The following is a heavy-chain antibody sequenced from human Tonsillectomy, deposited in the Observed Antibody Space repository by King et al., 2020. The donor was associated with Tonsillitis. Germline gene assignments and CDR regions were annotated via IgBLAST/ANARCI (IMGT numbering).Heavy chain of an antibody. D-gene: IGHD6-6*01. J-gene: IGHJ4*01. CDR2: IYWDDDK. CDR1: GFSLSTXGVG. V-gene: IGHV2-5*02. Sequence: ITLQESGPTLVKPTQTLTLTCSFSGFSLSTXGVGVGWIRQPPGKALEWLARIYWDDDKRYSPSLKSRLTITKDTSKNQVVLTMTNMDPVDTATYYCAXGXXYSSXXPYYXDYWXXGTLVTVXS. CDR3: AXGXXYSSXXPYYXDY.